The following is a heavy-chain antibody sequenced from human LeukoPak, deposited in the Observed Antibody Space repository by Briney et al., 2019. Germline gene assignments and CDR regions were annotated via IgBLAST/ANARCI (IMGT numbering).Heavy chain of an antibody. V-gene: IGHV3-23*01. CDR1: GFTFTYYA. D-gene: IGHD3-22*01. J-gene: IGHJ4*02. Sequence: GGSLRLSCAASGFTFTYYAMNWVRQAPGKGLEWVSAISGNGHSTYYADSVKGRFTISRDNSKNTLYLQMNSLRAEDTAVYYCAKVLSYDSSGYSYYFDYWGQGTLVTVSS. CDR2: ISGNGHST. CDR3: AKVLSYDSSGYSYYFDY.